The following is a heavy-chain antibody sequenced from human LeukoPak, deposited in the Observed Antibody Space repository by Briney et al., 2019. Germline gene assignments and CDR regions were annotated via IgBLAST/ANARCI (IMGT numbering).Heavy chain of an antibody. V-gene: IGHV1-18*01. Sequence: EASVKVSCKASGYTFTSYGISWVRQAPGQGLEWMGWISAYNGNTNYAQKLQGRVTMTTDTSTSTAYMELRSLRSDDTAVYYCARDLKPYCTNGVCSDAFDVWGQGTMVTVSS. CDR1: GYTFTSYG. CDR3: ARDLKPYCTNGVCSDAFDV. J-gene: IGHJ3*01. D-gene: IGHD2-8*01. CDR2: ISAYNGNT.